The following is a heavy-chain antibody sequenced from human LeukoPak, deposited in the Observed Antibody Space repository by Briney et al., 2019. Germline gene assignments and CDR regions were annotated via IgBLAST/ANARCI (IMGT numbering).Heavy chain of an antibody. Sequence: ASVKVSCKASGYTFTSYGISWVRQAPGQGLEWMGWISAYNGNTNYAQKLQGRVTMTTATSTSTASMELRSLRSNDTAVYYCARDKSGYTNSYYMDVWGKGTTVTISS. J-gene: IGHJ6*03. CDR1: GYTFTSYG. CDR3: ARDKSGYTNSYYMDV. CDR2: ISAYNGNT. D-gene: IGHD5-12*01. V-gene: IGHV1-18*01.